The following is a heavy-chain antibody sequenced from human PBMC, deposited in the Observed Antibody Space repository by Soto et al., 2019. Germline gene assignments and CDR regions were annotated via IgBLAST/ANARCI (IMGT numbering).Heavy chain of an antibody. CDR2: IYFSGSS. CDR3: ARGLRRYYDILTGYPPRK. Sequence: PSETLSLTCTVSGGSISSSSYYWGWIRQPPGKGLEWIGSIYFSGSSYYSPSLKSRVTISVDTSKNQFSLKLSSVTAADTAVYYCARGLRRYYDILTGYPPRKWGQGTLVTLSS. V-gene: IGHV4-39*01. CDR1: GGSISSSSYY. D-gene: IGHD3-9*01. J-gene: IGHJ4*02.